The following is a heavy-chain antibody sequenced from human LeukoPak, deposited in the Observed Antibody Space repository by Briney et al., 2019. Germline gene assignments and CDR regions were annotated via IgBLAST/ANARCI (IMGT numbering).Heavy chain of an antibody. D-gene: IGHD2-2*01. CDR2: INPSGGST. CDR1: GYTFTSYY. CDR3: ARELGGVVVPAAPEGVDY. J-gene: IGHJ4*02. V-gene: IGHV1-46*01. Sequence: GASVKVSCKASGYTFTSYYMHWVRQAPGQGLEWMGIINPSGGSTSYAQKFQGRVTMTRDMSTSTVYMELSSLRSEDTAVYYCARELGGVVVPAAPEGVDYWGQGTLVTVS.